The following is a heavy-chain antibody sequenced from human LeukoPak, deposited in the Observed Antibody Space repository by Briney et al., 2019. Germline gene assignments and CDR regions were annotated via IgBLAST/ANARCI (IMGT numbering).Heavy chain of an antibody. CDR2: VIPVFGIA. V-gene: IGHV1-69*02. D-gene: IGHD2-15*01. CDR3: ALEHDCSRFPCTEF. Sequence: ASVKLSCKASGLTFNSYTVNWVRQAPGQGLELLGRVIPVFGIADSTQNLRGRVTISADTATTTPYMQLNNLRSGDTAVYYCALEHDCSRFPCTEFWGQGTLVTVSS. CDR1: GLTFNSYT. J-gene: IGHJ4*02.